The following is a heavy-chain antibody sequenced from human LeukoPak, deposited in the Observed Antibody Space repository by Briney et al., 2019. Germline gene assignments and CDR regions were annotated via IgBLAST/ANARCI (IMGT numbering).Heavy chain of an antibody. J-gene: IGHJ4*02. CDR2: ISYDGKNM. V-gene: IGHV3-30*03. CDR3: ASYDILTGYHSPFDY. CDR1: GFTFSSYG. D-gene: IGHD3-9*01. Sequence: GGSLRLSCAASGFTFSSYGMHWVRQAPGKGLEWVAVISYDGKNMYYADSVKGRFTISRDNSQNTLYLQMDSLRVEDTRVYYCASYDILTGYHSPFDYWGQGSLVTVSS.